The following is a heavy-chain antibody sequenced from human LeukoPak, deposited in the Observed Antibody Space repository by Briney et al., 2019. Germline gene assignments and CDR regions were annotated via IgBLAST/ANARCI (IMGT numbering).Heavy chain of an antibody. CDR1: GGSFSGYY. V-gene: IGHV4-34*01. D-gene: IGHD4-23*01. CDR2: INHSGST. J-gene: IGHJ4*02. Sequence: SSETLSLTCAVYGGSFSGYYWSWIRQPPGKGLEWIGEINHSGSTNYNPSLKSRVTISVDTSKNQFSLKLSSVTAADTAVYYCARGGYGGNSDYWGQGTLVTVSS. CDR3: ARGGYGGNSDY.